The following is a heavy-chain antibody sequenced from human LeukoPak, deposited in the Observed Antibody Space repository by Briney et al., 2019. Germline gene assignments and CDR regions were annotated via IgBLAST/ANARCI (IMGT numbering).Heavy chain of an antibody. CDR1: RFTFSSYV. D-gene: IGHD6-19*01. CDR3: AKEGYASGWLDS. CDR2: ITGTGGTT. J-gene: IGHJ4*02. Sequence: PGGSLRLSCAASRFTFSSYVMTWVRQAPGKGLEWVSAITGTGGTTYYTHSVGGRFTISRDNSKNTLYLQMNSLRADDTAVYYCAKEGYASGWLDSWGQGTLVTVSS. V-gene: IGHV3-23*01.